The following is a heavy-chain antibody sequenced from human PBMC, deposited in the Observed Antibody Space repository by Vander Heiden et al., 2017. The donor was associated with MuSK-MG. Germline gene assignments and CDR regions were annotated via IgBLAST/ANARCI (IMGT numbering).Heavy chain of an antibody. V-gene: IGHV1-46*03. J-gene: IGHJ4*02. Sequence: QVQLVLSGAEVTEPGASVKASCKASGCTFTSHYMHWLRQAPGQGLEWMGIINPSGGTPSYAQKSQGRVTMTRDTSTSTVYMELSSLRSEDPAVYYCARAPLGYSSGWYPPGDYWGQGTLVTVSS. CDR1: GCTFTSHY. CDR2: INPSGGTP. D-gene: IGHD6-19*01. CDR3: ARAPLGYSSGWYPPGDY.